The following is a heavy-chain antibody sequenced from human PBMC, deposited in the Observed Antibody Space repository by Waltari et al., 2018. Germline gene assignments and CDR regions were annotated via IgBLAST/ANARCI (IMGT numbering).Heavy chain of an antibody. V-gene: IGHV3-30*16. CDR2: ISSDGSDK. CDR3: ARTQYSFDFDC. Sequence: QVQLVESGGGVVQRGGSLRLSCSGSGFPFSTYAIHWVRQAPGRGVEWMTFISSDGSDKFYADSVRGRFSISRDNSKNSVFLEADSLRPEDTAIYYCARTQYSFDFDCWGQGTLVTVSP. D-gene: IGHD4-4*01. CDR1: GFPFSTYA. J-gene: IGHJ4*02.